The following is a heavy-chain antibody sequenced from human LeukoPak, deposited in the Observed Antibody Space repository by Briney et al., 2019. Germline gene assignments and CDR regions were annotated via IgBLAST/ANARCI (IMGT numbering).Heavy chain of an antibody. V-gene: IGHV3-48*04. D-gene: IGHD4-17*01. CDR1: GFTFSSYG. CDR2: ISSDSSPI. J-gene: IGHJ3*02. Sequence: GGSLRLSCAASGFTFSSYGMNWVRQAPGKGLEWVSYISSDSSPIYYADSVKGRFTISRDNAKNSLYLQMNSLRAEDTAVYYCARVTTVLYDAFDIWGQGTMVTVSS. CDR3: ARVTTVLYDAFDI.